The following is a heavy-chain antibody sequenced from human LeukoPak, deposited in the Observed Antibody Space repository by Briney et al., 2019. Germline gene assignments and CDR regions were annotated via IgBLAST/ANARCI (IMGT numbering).Heavy chain of an antibody. CDR2: IGSSSSYI. CDR1: GFTFSSYN. CDR3: ARNVVRGVFDY. J-gene: IGHJ4*02. V-gene: IGHV3-21*01. D-gene: IGHD3-10*01. Sequence: GGSLRLSCAASGFTFSSYNMNWVRQAPGKGLEWVSSIGSSSSYIYYADSVKGRFTISRDNAKNSLYLQMNSLRAEDTAVYYCARNVVRGVFDYWGQGTLVTVSS.